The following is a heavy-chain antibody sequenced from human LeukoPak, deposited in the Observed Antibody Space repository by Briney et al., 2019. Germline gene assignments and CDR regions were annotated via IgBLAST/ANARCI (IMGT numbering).Heavy chain of an antibody. CDR3: AKDTLRFLEWLQGGDAFDI. V-gene: IGHV3-53*01. J-gene: IGHJ3*02. CDR1: GFTVSSNY. Sequence: PGGSLRLSCAASGFTVSSNYMSWVRQAPGKGLEWVSVIYSGGSTYYADSVKGRFTISRDNSKNTLYLQMNSLRAEDTAVYYCAKDTLRFLEWLQGGDAFDIWGQGTMVTVSS. D-gene: IGHD3-3*01. CDR2: IYSGGST.